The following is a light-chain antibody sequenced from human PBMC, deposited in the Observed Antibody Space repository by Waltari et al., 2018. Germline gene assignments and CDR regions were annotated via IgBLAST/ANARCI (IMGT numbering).Light chain of an antibody. CDR1: SSDAGGYNY. Sequence: QSALTQPRSVSGSPGQSVTISCTGTSSDAGGYNYVSWYQQHPGKAPKLMIYDVSKRPSGVPDRFSGSKSGNTASLTISGLQAEDEADYYCCSYAGSSWVFGTGTKVTVL. J-gene: IGLJ1*01. CDR2: DVS. CDR3: CSYAGSSWV. V-gene: IGLV2-11*01.